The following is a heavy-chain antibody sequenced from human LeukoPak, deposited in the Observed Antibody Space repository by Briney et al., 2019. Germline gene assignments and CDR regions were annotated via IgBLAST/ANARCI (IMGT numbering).Heavy chain of an antibody. Sequence: GESLRLSCAASGFTFSSYEMNWVRQAPGKGLEWVSYISSSGSTIYYADSVKGRFTISRDNSQSLLSLQMDSLGAEDTAIYYCVKHARVGTSTAFEVWGQGTLVTVSS. CDR1: GFTFSSYE. D-gene: IGHD1-26*01. V-gene: IGHV3-48*03. J-gene: IGHJ3*01. CDR2: ISSSGSTI. CDR3: VKHARVGTSTAFEV.